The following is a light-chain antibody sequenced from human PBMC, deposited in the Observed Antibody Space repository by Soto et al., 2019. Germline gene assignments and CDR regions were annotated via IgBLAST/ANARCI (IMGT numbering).Light chain of an antibody. Sequence: QSALTQPASVSGSPGQSITISCTVTSSDVGGYNYVSWYQQHPGKAPKLMIYEVSNRPSGVPDRFSGSKSSNTASLTVSGLQAEDEGDYYCSSYAGSNNFVFGTGTKVTVL. CDR2: EVS. CDR3: SSYAGSNNFV. CDR1: SSDVGGYNY. V-gene: IGLV2-8*01. J-gene: IGLJ1*01.